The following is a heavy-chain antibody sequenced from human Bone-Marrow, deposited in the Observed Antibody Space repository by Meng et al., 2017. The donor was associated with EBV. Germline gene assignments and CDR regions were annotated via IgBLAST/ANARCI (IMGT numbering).Heavy chain of an antibody. CDR1: GGTFSSYA. CDR3: ASTRGIWYDFDY. Sequence: VLPVQSGAEGKKPGYSVKGSCKASGGTFSSYAISWVRQAPGQGLEWMGGILPIFGTANYAQKFQGRVTITADKSTSTAYMELSSLRSEDTAVYYCASTRGIWYDFDYWGQGTLVTVSS. D-gene: IGHD1-26*01. J-gene: IGHJ4*02. V-gene: IGHV1-69*06. CDR2: ILPIFGTA.